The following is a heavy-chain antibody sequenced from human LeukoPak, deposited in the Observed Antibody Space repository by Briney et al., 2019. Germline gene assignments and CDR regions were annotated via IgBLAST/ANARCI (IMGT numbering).Heavy chain of an antibody. J-gene: IGHJ4*02. V-gene: IGHV3-53*01. Sequence: GGSLRLSCAPSGFTVSSDYMSWVRQAPGKGLGWVSVIYSGGDTCYADSVKGRFTISRDNSKNTLYLQMNSLRAEDTAVYYCAAKVELRSNGPHFNCWGQGTLVTVSS. D-gene: IGHD1-7*01. CDR3: AAKVELRSNGPHFNC. CDR1: GFTVSSDY. CDR2: IYSGGDT.